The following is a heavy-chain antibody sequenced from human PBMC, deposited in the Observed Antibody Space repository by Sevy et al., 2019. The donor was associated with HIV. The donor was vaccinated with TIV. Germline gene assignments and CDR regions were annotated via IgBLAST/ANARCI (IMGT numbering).Heavy chain of an antibody. Sequence: GGSLRLSCTASGFTFSSFSMNWVRQAPGKGLDWVSSISGSSDYIYYADSLKGRFTISRDNAKNSLYLQMNSLRGEDTAVYYCARGRSCTSTSCYGVGDSWGQGTLVTVSS. CDR1: GFTFSSFS. CDR2: ISGSSDYI. CDR3: ARGRSCTSTSCYGVGDS. V-gene: IGHV3-21*01. D-gene: IGHD2-2*01. J-gene: IGHJ4*02.